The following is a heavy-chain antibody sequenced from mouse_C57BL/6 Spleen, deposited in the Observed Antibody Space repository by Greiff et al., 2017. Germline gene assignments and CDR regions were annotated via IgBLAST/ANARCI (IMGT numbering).Heavy chain of an antibody. CDR3: TASSYYDGSSYWYFDV. J-gene: IGHJ1*03. Sequence: EVKVEESGGGLAQPGGSMKLSCVASGFTFSNYWMNWVRQSPEQGLEWVAQIRLKSDNYATHYAESVKGRFTISRDDSKSSVYLQMNNLRAEDTGIYYCTASSYYDGSSYWYFDVWGTGTTVTVSS. V-gene: IGHV6-3*01. CDR1: GFTFSNYW. CDR2: IRLKSDNYAT. D-gene: IGHD1-1*01.